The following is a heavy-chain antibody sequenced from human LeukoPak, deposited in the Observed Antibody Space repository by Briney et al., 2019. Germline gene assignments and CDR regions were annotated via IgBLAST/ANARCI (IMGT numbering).Heavy chain of an antibody. CDR1: GGTFSTYA. J-gene: IGHJ4*02. CDR2: IIPVSGAR. Sequence: SVKVSCKASGGTFSTYAISWVRQAPGQGLEWMGGIIPVSGARNYAQKFQGRVTITTDVSTSTAYMELSSLRSEDTAVYYCAKDTYYSDTRGYSGYFDHWGQGTVATVSS. D-gene: IGHD3-22*01. V-gene: IGHV1-69*05. CDR3: AKDTYYSDTRGYSGYFDH.